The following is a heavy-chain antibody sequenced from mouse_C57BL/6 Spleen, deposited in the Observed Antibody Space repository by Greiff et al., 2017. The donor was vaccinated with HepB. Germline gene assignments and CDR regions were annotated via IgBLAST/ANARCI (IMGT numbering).Heavy chain of an antibody. V-gene: IGHV1-54*01. Sequence: QVQLQQSGAELVRPGTSVKLSCKASGYAFTNYLIEWVKQRPGQGLEWIGVINPGSGGTNYNEKFKGKATLTADKSSSTAYMQLSSLTSEDSAVYFCAREGKAYWGQGTLVTVSA. CDR1: GYAFTNYL. CDR3: AREGKAY. J-gene: IGHJ3*01. CDR2: INPGSGGT.